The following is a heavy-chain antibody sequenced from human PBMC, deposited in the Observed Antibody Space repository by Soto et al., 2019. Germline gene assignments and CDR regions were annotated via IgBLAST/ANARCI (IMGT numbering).Heavy chain of an antibody. CDR1: RFTFSSYS. J-gene: IGHJ6*02. V-gene: IGHV3-21*01. CDR2: ISSSSSYI. CDR3: AREPPGPDYGMDV. Sequence: LRLSCAASRFTFSSYSMNWVRQAPGKGLEWVSSISSSSSYIYYADSVKGRFTISRDNAKNSLYLQMNSLRAEDTAVYYCAREPPGPDYGMDVWGQGTTVTVSS.